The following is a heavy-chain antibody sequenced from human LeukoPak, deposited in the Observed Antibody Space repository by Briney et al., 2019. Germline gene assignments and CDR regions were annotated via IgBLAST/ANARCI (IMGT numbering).Heavy chain of an antibody. CDR3: AKDAVAPGSSGDYFDY. Sequence: GGSLRLSCAASGFTFSSYAMSWVRQAPGKGLEWVSVITGNDGRTYYADSVKGRFTISRDNSKNTLSLQTNSLRAEDTAVYYCAKDAVAPGSSGDYFDYWGQGTLVTVSS. V-gene: IGHV3-23*01. CDR2: ITGNDGRT. D-gene: IGHD3-10*01. CDR1: GFTFSSYA. J-gene: IGHJ4*02.